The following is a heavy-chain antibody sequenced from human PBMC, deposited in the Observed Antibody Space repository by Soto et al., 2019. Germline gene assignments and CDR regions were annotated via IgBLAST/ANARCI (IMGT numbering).Heavy chain of an antibody. V-gene: IGHV3-23*01. CDR1: GFTFSNYA. D-gene: IGHD4-17*01. CDR3: AKGSSFYYGDFDY. J-gene: IGHJ4*02. CDR2: TSGGDFST. Sequence: EVQLLESGGALVQPGGSLRLSCVASGFTFSNYAMTWVRQASGKGLEWVSTTSGGDFSTYYADSVKGRFTISRDNSKNTLYLQMNSLRVEDTAVYYCAKGSSFYYGDFDYWGQGTLVTVSS.